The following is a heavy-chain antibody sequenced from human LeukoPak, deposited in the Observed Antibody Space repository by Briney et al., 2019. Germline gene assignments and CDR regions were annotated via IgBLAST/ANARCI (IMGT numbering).Heavy chain of an antibody. D-gene: IGHD6-13*01. J-gene: IGHJ4*02. CDR3: AKVSTDGSNYVDY. Sequence: GGSLRLSCAASGFTFRSYAMSWVRQAPGRGLEWVSLISASGGSTFHADSVKGRFTISRDNSKSTLYLQMNGLRAEDTAVYYCAKVSTDGSNYVDYWGQGTLVTVSS. CDR1: GFTFRSYA. V-gene: IGHV3-23*01. CDR2: ISASGGST.